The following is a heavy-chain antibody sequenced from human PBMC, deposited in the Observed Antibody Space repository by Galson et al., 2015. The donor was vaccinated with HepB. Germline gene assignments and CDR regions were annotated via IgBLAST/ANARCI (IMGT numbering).Heavy chain of an antibody. CDR2: MSSSGAI. Sequence: SLRLSCAVSGLTFSTYGITWVRQAPGKGLEWVSGMSSSGAIFYADSVKGRFTFSGDNSKNTVYLQTSSLRVEDTALYYCATTGWLSEFWGRGTLVTVSS. J-gene: IGHJ4*02. D-gene: IGHD6-19*01. V-gene: IGHV3-23*01. CDR1: GLTFSTYG. CDR3: ATTGWLSEF.